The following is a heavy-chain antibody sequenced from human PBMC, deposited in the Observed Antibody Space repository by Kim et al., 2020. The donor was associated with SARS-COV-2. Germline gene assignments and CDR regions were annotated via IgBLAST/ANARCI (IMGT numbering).Heavy chain of an antibody. J-gene: IGHJ6*02. V-gene: IGHV3-21*01. CDR3: ASHYDFWSGYYTDYYYGMDV. CDR2: ISSSSSYI. CDR1: GFTFSSYS. Sequence: GGSLRLSCAASGFTFSSYSMNWVRQAPGKGLEWVSSISSSSSYIYYADSVKGRFTISRDNAKNSLYLQMNSLRAEDTAVYYCASHYDFWSGYYTDYYYGMDVWGQGTTVTVSS. D-gene: IGHD3-3*01.